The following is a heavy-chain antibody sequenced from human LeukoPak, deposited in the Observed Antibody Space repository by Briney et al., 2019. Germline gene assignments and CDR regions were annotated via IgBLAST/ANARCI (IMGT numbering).Heavy chain of an antibody. V-gene: IGHV3-48*02. Sequence: QPGGSLRLSCVASGFTFSSYAMTWVRQAPGKGLEWISYISSSSRTICYVDSVKGRFTISRDNANKSLYLQMNSLRDEDTAVYYCARDFNDPIDYWGQGTLVTVSS. CDR2: ISSSSRTI. CDR3: ARDFNDPIDY. J-gene: IGHJ4*02. CDR1: GFTFSSYA. D-gene: IGHD1-1*01.